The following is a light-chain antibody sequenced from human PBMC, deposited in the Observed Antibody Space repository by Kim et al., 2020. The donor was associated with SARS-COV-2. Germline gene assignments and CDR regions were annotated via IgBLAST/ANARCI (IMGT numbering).Light chain of an antibody. CDR1: QDISNY. J-gene: IGKJ2*01. CDR2: GAS. CDR3: QQYYNLPYT. V-gene: IGKV1-33*01. Sequence: SASVGDRYPLSCQASQDISNYLILYQQKPGRAPKLHIYGASNLESGVPTSFSGSVSGTDFTFTISSLQPEDIATYYCQQYYNLPYTCGQETKL.